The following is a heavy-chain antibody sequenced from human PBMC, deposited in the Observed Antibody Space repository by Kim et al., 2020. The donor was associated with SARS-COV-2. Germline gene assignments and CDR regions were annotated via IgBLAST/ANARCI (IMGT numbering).Heavy chain of an antibody. Sequence: SETLSLTCAVYGGSFSDYYWTWIRQPPGKGLEWIGEIDHSGSTNYSPSLKSRVTISVDTSKTQFSLKLTSMTAADTAVYYCVRGSAGFAMVVVVMLPYW. CDR1: GGSFSDYY. CDR3: VRGSAGFAMVVVVMLPYW. V-gene: IGHV4-34*01. CDR2: IDHSGST. J-gene: IGHJ2*01. D-gene: IGHD3-22*01.